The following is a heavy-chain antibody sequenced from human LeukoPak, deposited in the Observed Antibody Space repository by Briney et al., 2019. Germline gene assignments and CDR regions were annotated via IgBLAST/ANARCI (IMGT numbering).Heavy chain of an antibody. Sequence: GGSLRLSCAASGFTFSDYYMSWIRQAPGKGLEWVSVIYSGGSTYYADSVKGRFTISRDNSKNTLYLQMNSLRAEDTAVYYCAREPRDGYNYYFDYWGQGTLVTVSS. CDR1: GFTFSDYY. V-gene: IGHV3-53*01. CDR2: IYSGGST. D-gene: IGHD5-24*01. J-gene: IGHJ4*02. CDR3: AREPRDGYNYYFDY.